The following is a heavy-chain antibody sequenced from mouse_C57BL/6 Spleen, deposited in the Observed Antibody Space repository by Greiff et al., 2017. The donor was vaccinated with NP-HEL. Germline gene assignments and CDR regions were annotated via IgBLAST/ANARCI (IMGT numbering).Heavy chain of an antibody. CDR3: ARGNYFDY. CDR2: ISGGGGNT. J-gene: IGHJ2*01. V-gene: IGHV5-9*01. Sequence: DVQLVESGGGLVKPGGSLKLSCAASGFTFSSYTMSWVRQTPEKRLEWVATISGGGGNTYYPDSVKSRFTISRDNAKNTLYLQMSSLRSEDTALYYCARGNYFDYWGQGTTLTVSS. CDR1: GFTFSSYT.